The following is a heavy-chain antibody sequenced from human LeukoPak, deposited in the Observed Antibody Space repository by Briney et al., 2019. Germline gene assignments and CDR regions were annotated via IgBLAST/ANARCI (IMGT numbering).Heavy chain of an antibody. CDR2: IKQDGSEK. CDR1: GFTFSTYW. V-gene: IGHV3-7*05. J-gene: IGHJ4*02. D-gene: IGHD2-15*01. CDR3: ARMTGGLWDY. Sequence: GGSLRLSCAASGFTFSTYWMSWLRQAPGKGLEWVANIKQDGSEKYYVDSVEGRFTISRDNAKNSLFLQLNSLRAEDTAVYYCARMTGGLWDYWSQGTLVTVSS.